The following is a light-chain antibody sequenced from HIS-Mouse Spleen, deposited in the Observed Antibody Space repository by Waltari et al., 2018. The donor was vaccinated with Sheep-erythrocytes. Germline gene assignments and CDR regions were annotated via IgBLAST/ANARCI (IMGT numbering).Light chain of an antibody. Sequence: QSALTQPRPVSGSPGQSVTISCTGPRSDVGGYHYVSWYQQHPGKAPKLMIYDVSKRPSGVPDRFSGSKSGNTASLTISGLQAEDEADYYCCSYAGSYTLVFGGGTKLTVL. CDR3: CSYAGSYTLV. CDR2: DVS. CDR1: RSDVGGYHY. J-gene: IGLJ3*02. V-gene: IGLV2-11*01.